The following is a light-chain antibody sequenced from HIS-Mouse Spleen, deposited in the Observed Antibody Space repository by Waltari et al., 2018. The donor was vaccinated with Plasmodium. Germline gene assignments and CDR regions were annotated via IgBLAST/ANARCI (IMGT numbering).Light chain of an antibody. J-gene: IGKJ2*01. CDR3: QQYGSSPYT. CDR1: KSVSSSY. CDR2: GAS. Sequence: EIVLTQSPGTLSLSPGERATLPWRASKSVSSSYLAWYQQKPGQALMLLIDGASSRATGIPDRFSGSGSGTDFTLTISRLEPENFAVYYCQQYGSSPYTFGQGTKLEIK. V-gene: IGKV3-20*01.